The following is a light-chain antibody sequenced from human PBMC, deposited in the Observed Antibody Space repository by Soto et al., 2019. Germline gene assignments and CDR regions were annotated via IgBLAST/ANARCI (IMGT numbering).Light chain of an antibody. Sequence: EIVLAQSPGTLSLPPGERATLSCRASQSFSSRKIAWFQQKPGQAPRLLIFGASSRATGIPARFSGSGSGTEFNLTISSLQSEDFAVYYCQQYNNWPRTFGQGTKVDIK. V-gene: IGKV3D-15*01. CDR2: GAS. CDR3: QQYNNWPRT. CDR1: QSFSSRK. J-gene: IGKJ1*01.